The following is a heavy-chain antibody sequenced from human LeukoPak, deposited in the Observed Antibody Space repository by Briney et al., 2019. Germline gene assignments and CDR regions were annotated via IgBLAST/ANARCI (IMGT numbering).Heavy chain of an antibody. CDR2: ISTSSKTI. J-gene: IGHJ4*02. CDR3: ARDNYGDYVELFDY. V-gene: IGHV3-48*02. D-gene: IGHD4-17*01. Sequence: PGGSLRLSCAASGFTFNSYSMNWFRQTPGKGLEGVSYISTSSKTIYYADSVKGRFTISRDNAKNSLYLQMNSLRDEDTAVYYCARDNYGDYVELFDYWGQGTLVTVSS. CDR1: GFTFNSYS.